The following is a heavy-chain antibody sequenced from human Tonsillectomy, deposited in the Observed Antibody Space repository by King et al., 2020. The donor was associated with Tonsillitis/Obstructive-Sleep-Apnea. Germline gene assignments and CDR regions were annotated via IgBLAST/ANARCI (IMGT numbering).Heavy chain of an antibody. V-gene: IGHV3-33*01. CDR3: ARDRAPYPNWHFDL. Sequence: VQLVESGGGEVQPGRSLRLSCAASGFSFSRYGMHWVRQAPGKGLEWVADIWYEGSNKYYADSVKGRFTISRDSSKNTLYLQMNSLRVEDTAVYYCARDRAPYPNWHFDLWGRGTLVSVSS. CDR1: GFSFSRYG. CDR2: IWYEGSNK. J-gene: IGHJ2*01.